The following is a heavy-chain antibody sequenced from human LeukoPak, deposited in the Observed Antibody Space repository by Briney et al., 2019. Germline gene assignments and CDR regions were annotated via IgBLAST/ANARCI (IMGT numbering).Heavy chain of an antibody. D-gene: IGHD3-22*01. CDR3: AKGSSGYFADL. Sequence: GGSLRLSCTASGFIFNNFGLMWVRQAPGKGLEWVSAISNDGGGTTYADFVKGRFTISRDNSTNTLFLQMNSLRAEDTALYYCAKGSSGYFADLWGQGTLVTVSS. CDR1: GFIFNNFG. CDR2: ISNDGGGT. J-gene: IGHJ5*02. V-gene: IGHV3-23*01.